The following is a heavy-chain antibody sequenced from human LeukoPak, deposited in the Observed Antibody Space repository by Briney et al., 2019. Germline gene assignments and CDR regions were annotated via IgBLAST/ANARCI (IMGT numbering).Heavy chain of an antibody. D-gene: IGHD2-15*01. Sequence: ASVKVSCKASGYTFTSYDINWVRQATGQGLEWMGWMNPNSGNTGYAQKFQGRVTMTRNTSMSTAYMELSSLRSEDTAVYYCARNLAEGCSGGSCYSPHNYYYYYYMDVWGKGTTVTISS. CDR1: GYTFTSYD. J-gene: IGHJ6*03. CDR2: MNPNSGNT. CDR3: ARNLAEGCSGGSCYSPHNYYYYYYMDV. V-gene: IGHV1-8*01.